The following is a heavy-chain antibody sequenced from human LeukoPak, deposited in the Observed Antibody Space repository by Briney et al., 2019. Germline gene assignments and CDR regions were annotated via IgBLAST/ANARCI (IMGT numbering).Heavy chain of an antibody. D-gene: IGHD3-22*01. CDR1: GGSFNSYY. V-gene: IGHV4-4*07. J-gene: IGHJ4*02. CDR3: ARDYPDSPFDY. CDR2: IYTSGST. Sequence: SETLSLTCTVSGGSFNSYYWSWIRQPAGKGLEWIGRIYTSGSTNYNPSLKSRVTMSVDTSKNQFSLKLSSVTAADTAVYYCARDYPDSPFDYWGQGTLVTVSS.